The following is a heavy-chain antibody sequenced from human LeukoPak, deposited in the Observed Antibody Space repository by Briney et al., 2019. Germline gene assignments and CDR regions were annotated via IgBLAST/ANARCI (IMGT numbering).Heavy chain of an antibody. CDR1: GGSISSGSYY. Sequence: SETLSLTCTVSGGSISSGSYYWSWIRQPAGKGLEWIGRIYTSGSTNYNPSLKSRVTISVDTSKNQFSLKLTSVTAADTAVYYCARVGLRTVVTNYYFDYWGQGTLVTVSS. CDR3: ARVGLRTVVTNYYFDY. V-gene: IGHV4-61*02. CDR2: IYTSGST. D-gene: IGHD4-23*01. J-gene: IGHJ4*02.